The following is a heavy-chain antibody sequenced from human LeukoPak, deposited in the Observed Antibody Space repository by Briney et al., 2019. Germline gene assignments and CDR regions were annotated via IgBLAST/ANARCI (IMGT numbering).Heavy chain of an antibody. J-gene: IGHJ5*02. CDR1: GGSFSGYY. CDR3: ARVLHDSSGYRFDP. Sequence: SETLSLTCAVYGGSFSGYYWSWIRQPPGKGLEWIGSIYHSGSTYYNPSLKSRVTISVDTSKNQFSLKLSSVTAADTAVYYCARVLHDSSGYRFDPWGQGTLVTVSS. D-gene: IGHD3-22*01. V-gene: IGHV4-34*01. CDR2: IYHSGST.